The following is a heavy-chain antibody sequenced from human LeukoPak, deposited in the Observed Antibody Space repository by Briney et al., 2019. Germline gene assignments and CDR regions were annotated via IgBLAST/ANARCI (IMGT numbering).Heavy chain of an antibody. D-gene: IGHD3-16*01. CDR3: AKGDYFDY. V-gene: IGHV3-7*01. Sequence: PGGSLRLSCAASGFTFSTSWMSWVRQAPGKGLEWVANIKEDGSEKWYMDSVKGRFTISRDNAKNSLYLPMNSLRAEDTAVFYCAKGDYFDYWGQGTLVTVSS. CDR1: GFTFSTSW. J-gene: IGHJ4*02. CDR2: IKEDGSEK.